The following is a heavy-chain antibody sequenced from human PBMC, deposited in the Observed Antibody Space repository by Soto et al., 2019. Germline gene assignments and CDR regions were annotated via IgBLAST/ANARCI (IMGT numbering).Heavy chain of an antibody. J-gene: IGHJ2*01. CDR3: ARRSYYPPYWYFDL. Sequence: PGGSLRLSCAASGFPVSRNYMSWVRQAPGKGLEWVSVIYSGGSTYYADSVKGRFTISRDNSKNTLYLQMNSLRAEYTAVYYCARRSYYPPYWYFDLWGRGTLVTVSS. CDR1: GFPVSRNY. CDR2: IYSGGST. V-gene: IGHV3-53*01. D-gene: IGHD1-26*01.